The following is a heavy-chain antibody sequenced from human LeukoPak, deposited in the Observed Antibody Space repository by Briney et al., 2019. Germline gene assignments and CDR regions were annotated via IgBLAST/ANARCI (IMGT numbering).Heavy chain of an antibody. V-gene: IGHV3-23*01. J-gene: IGHJ4*02. D-gene: IGHD5-18*01. CDR1: GFTFSDYA. CDR3: AKDGSYGPYLGDY. CDR2: ISGSGGST. Sequence: GGSLRLSCAASGFTFSDYAMSWVRPAPGRGLEWVSGISGSGGSTYYADSVKGRFTISRDNSKNTLYLQMNSLRAEDTAVYYCAKDGSYGPYLGDYWGQGTLVTVSS.